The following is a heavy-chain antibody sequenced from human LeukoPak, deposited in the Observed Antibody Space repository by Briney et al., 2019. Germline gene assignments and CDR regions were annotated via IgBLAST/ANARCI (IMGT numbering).Heavy chain of an antibody. CDR3: AKDVPDYYDRSGYNFDY. Sequence: GGSLLLSCAASGFTFSSYAMSGGRRAAGKGLGWVAASSGSCGSTYYADSVKGRFTLSRDNSKTTLYLQMNSLRAEDTAVYYCAKDVPDYYDRSGYNFDYWGQGTLVTVSS. CDR1: GFTFSSYA. CDR2: SSGSCGST. J-gene: IGHJ4*02. D-gene: IGHD3-22*01. V-gene: IGHV3-23*01.